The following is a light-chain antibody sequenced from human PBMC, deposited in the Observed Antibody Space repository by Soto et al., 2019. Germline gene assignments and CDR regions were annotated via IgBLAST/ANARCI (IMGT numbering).Light chain of an antibody. J-gene: IGLJ7*01. CDR1: RSNIGSNY. CDR3: ASWDVSLSGAV. CDR2: ATN. V-gene: IGLV1-47*01. Sequence: QSVLTQPPSASGTPGQRVIISCSGSRSNIGSNYVYWYQQLPGTAPKVLIYATNQRPSGVPDRFSGSTSGTSASLAISGLRSEDEADYYCASWDVSLSGAVFGGRTQLTVL.